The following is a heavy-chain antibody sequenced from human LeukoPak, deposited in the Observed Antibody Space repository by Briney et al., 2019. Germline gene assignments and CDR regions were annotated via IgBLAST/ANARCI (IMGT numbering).Heavy chain of an antibody. D-gene: IGHD3-3*01. CDR1: GFTFDHYA. Sequence: GGTLRLSCEASGFTFDHYAMHWVRQAPRKGREGVSTINWNSGGIGYADSVKGRFNITRDNAKNSLYLHLNSLRPEDTAFYYCVRDVQPVSRSGFDQWGQGTLVTVSS. J-gene: IGHJ4*02. V-gene: IGHV3-9*01. CDR3: VRDVQPVSRSGFDQ. CDR2: INWNSGGI.